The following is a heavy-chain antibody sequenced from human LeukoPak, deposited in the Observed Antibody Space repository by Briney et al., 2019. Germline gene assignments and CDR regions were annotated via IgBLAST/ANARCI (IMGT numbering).Heavy chain of an antibody. V-gene: IGHV1-46*01. CDR3: ARARDYYDSSGSPRDYYYGMDV. CDR1: GYTFTSYY. CDR2: INPSGGST. Sequence: ASVKVSCKASGYTFTSYYMHWVRQAPGQGLEWMGIINPSGGSTSYAQKFQGRVTMTRDTSTSTVYMELSSLRSEDTAVYYCARARDYYDSSGSPRDYYYGMDVWGQGTTVTVSS. J-gene: IGHJ6*02. D-gene: IGHD3-22*01.